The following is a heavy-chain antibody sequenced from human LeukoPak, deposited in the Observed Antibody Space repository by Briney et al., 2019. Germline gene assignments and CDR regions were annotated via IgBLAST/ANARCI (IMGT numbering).Heavy chain of an antibody. CDR2: IYNSGET. V-gene: IGHV3-66*01. J-gene: IGHJ5*02. Sequence: GGSLRLSCAASGFTVSNYYMSWVRQAPGKGLEWVSVIYNSGETFHADSVKGRFTLSRDISKNTLSLQMNSLRVEDTAIYYCTRDPDAWGQGTLVTVSS. CDR1: GFTVSNYY. CDR3: TRDPDA.